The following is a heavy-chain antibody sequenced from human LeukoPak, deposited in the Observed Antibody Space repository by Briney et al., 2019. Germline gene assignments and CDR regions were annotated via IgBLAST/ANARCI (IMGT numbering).Heavy chain of an antibody. CDR1: GFTFSSYW. CDR3: ARDPSSLSGYFDY. Sequence: GGSLRLSCAASGFTFSSYWMHWVRQAPGKGLVWVSRIDGDWSSTSYADSVKGRFTISRDNAKNTLYLQMNSLRAEDTAVYYCARDPSSLSGYFDYWGQGTLVTVSS. J-gene: IGHJ4*02. CDR2: IDGDWSST. V-gene: IGHV3-74*01. D-gene: IGHD6-19*01.